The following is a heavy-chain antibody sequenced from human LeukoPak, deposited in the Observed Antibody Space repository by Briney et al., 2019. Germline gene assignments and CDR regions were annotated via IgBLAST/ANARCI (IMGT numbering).Heavy chain of an antibody. CDR3: ARDKARSYGRYFDP. CDR2: ISYGNT. D-gene: IGHD5-18*01. CDR1: GGSISTYY. J-gene: IGHJ5*02. Sequence: SETLSLTCSVSGGSISTYYWNWIRQTPGKGLEWIGHISYGNTDYDHSLKSRVTISVDTSKNQTSVTAADTAVYYCARDKARSYGRYFDPWGQGALVIVSS. V-gene: IGHV4-59*01.